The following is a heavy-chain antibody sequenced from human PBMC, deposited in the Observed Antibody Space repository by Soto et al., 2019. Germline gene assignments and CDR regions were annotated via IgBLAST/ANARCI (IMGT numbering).Heavy chain of an antibody. Sequence: SETLSLTCTVSGGSISSYYWSWIRQPPGKGLEWIGYIYYSGSTNYNPSLKSRVTISVDTSKNQFSLKLSSVTAADTAVYYCARDRGYGGVARWGHFDYWGQGTLVTVSS. CDR3: ARDRGYGGVARWGHFDY. V-gene: IGHV4-59*01. CDR2: IYYSGST. J-gene: IGHJ4*02. D-gene: IGHD5-12*01. CDR1: GGSISSYY.